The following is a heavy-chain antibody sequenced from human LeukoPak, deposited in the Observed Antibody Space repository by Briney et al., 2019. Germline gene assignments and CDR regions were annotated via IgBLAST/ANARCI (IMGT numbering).Heavy chain of an antibody. J-gene: IGHJ5*01. Sequence: GTSLRLSCAASGLTFSTYPIHWVRQAPDEGLEWVAVITHDGGSQYYADSEKGRFTISRDNSKNTVFLHMNSLRPEDTAVYYCFTGRHYYYDSWGQGTLVTVSS. V-gene: IGHV3-30*01. D-gene: IGHD3-22*01. CDR2: ITHDGGSQ. CDR1: GLTFSTYP. CDR3: FTGRHYYYDS.